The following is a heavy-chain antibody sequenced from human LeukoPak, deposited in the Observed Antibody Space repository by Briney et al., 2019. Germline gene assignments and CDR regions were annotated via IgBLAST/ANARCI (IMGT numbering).Heavy chain of an antibody. CDR2: IYTSGNT. CDR3: ARSGCSSTSCYQADY. D-gene: IGHD2-2*01. V-gene: IGHV4-4*08. Sequence: PSETLSLTCTVSGGSISSYYWSWIRQPPGKGLEWIGRIYTSGNTNCNPSLKSRVTISVDTSKNQFSLKLSSVTAADTAVYYCARSGCSSTSCYQADYWGQGTLVTVSS. CDR1: GGSISSYY. J-gene: IGHJ4*02.